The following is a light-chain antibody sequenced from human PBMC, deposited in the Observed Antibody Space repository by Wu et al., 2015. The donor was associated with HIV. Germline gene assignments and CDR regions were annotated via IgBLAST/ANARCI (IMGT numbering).Light chain of an antibody. J-gene: IGKJ1*01. CDR3: QQYRDWSWT. V-gene: IGKV3-15*01. CDR2: GAS. CDR1: QTVGSN. Sequence: EIVLTQSPATLSLSPGERATLSCRTSQTVGSNLAWYQQKPGQTPRLLIYGASTRATGISARFSGSGSGTAFTLTISSLQSEDYAVYYCQQYRDWSWTFGQGTKVEIK.